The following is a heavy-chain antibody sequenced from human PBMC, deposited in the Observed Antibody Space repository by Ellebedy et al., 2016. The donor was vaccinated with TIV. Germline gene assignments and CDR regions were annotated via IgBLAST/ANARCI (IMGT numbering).Heavy chain of an antibody. V-gene: IGHV6-1*01. CDR1: GDSVSSNSAA. CDR2: TYYRSEWYY. D-gene: IGHD5-18*01. CDR3: VRDGGHSFGYSDY. Sequence: SQTLSLTCDISGDSVSSNSAAWNWFRQSPSRGLEWLGRTYYRSEWYYDYAASVKSRISVNPDTSKNQFSLQVNSVTPEDTALYYCVRDGGHSFGYSDYWGQGILVTVSS. J-gene: IGHJ4*02.